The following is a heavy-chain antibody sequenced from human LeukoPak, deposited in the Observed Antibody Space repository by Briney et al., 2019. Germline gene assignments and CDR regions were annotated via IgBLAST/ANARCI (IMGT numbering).Heavy chain of an antibody. J-gene: IGHJ4*02. CDR3: ARDLRRSGWYTDTGFDY. CDR1: GYTFTSYG. V-gene: IGHV1-18*01. CDR2: ISAYNGNT. Sequence: ASVKVSCKASGYTFTSYGISWVRQAPGQGLEWMGWISAYNGNTNYAQKLQGRVTMTTDTSTSTAYMELRSLRSDDTAVYYCARDLRRSGWYTDTGFDYWGQGTLVTVSS. D-gene: IGHD6-19*01.